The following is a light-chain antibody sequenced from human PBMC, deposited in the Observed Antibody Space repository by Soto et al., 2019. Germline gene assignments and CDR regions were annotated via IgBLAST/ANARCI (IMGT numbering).Light chain of an antibody. CDR3: QAWDSTRYV. V-gene: IGLV3-1*01. J-gene: IGLJ1*01. CDR1: NLGDKY. CDR2: QDT. Sequence: SYELTQPPSVSVSPGQTASITCSGDNLGDKYACWYQQKPGQSPVLVIYQDTKRPSGIPERFSGSNSGNTATLTISGTQAIDEADYYCQAWDSTRYVFGTGTKVTVL.